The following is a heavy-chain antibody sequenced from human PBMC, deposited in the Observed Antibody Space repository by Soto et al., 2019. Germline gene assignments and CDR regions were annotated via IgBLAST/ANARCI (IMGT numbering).Heavy chain of an antibody. CDR1: GGSISSGGYY. CDR3: ASEDRSFYYFDY. Sequence: PSETLSLTCTVSGGSISSGGYYCSWIRQHPGKGLEWIGYIYYSGSTYYNPSLKSRVTISVYTSKNQFSLKLSSVTAADPAAYYCASEDRSFYYFDYWGQGTLVTVSS. V-gene: IGHV4-31*03. D-gene: IGHD3-22*01. J-gene: IGHJ4*02. CDR2: IYYSGST.